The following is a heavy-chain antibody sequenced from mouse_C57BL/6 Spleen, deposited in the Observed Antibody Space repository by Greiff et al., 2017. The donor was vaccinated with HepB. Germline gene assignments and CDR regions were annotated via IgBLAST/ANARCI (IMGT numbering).Heavy chain of an antibody. J-gene: IGHJ4*01. V-gene: IGHV7-3*01. CDR2: IRNKANGYTT. D-gene: IGHD2-12*01. CDR1: GFTFTDYY. Sequence: EVMLVESGGGLVQPGGSLSLSCAASGFTFTDYYMSWVRQPPGKALEWLGFIRNKANGYTTEYSASVKGRFTISRDNSQSILYLQMNALRAEDSATYYCARTIEASMDYWGQGTSVTVSS. CDR3: ARTIEASMDY.